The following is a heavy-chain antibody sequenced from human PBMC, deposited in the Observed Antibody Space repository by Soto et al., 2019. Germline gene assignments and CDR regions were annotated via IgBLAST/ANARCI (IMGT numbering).Heavy chain of an antibody. CDR2: INEDESNT. D-gene: IGHD3-10*01. Sequence: GGSLRLSCATSGFTFSNYWMHWVRQAPGKGPVWVSRINEDESNTNYADSVKGRFTISRDNAKNSLYLQMNSLRAEDTAVYYCARDLTMVRGVIVPDNHDAFDIWGQGTMVTVSS. J-gene: IGHJ3*02. V-gene: IGHV3-74*01. CDR3: ARDLTMVRGVIVPDNHDAFDI. CDR1: GFTFSNYW.